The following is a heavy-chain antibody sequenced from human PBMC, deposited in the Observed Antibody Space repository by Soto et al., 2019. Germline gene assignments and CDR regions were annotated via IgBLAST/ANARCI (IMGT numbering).Heavy chain of an antibody. CDR2: ISYDGSKK. J-gene: IGHJ6*02. CDR1: GFTFSSYA. V-gene: IGHV3-30-3*01. Sequence: QVQLVESGGGVVQPGRSLRLSCAASGFTFSSYAMHWVRQAPGKGLEWVAVISYDGSKKYYADFVRGRFTISRDNSTNRLYLQMNSLRAEARAVYYCARDFWDDYGDDYYGMDVWGQGTTVTVS. CDR3: ARDFWDDYGDDYYGMDV. D-gene: IGHD4-17*01.